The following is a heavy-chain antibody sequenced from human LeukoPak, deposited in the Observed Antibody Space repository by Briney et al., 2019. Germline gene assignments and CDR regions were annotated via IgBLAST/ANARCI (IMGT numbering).Heavy chain of an antibody. CDR3: ASQYYDILTGYPYYFDY. J-gene: IGHJ4*02. Sequence: TSETLSLTCTVSGGSISNSSYYWGWIRQPPGKGLEWLGSIYYSGSTYYSPSLKSRVTISVDTSNNQFSLKLSSVTAADTAVYYCASQYYDILTGYPYYFDYWGQGTLVTVSS. D-gene: IGHD3-9*01. CDR1: GGSISNSSYY. CDR2: IYYSGST. V-gene: IGHV4-39*01.